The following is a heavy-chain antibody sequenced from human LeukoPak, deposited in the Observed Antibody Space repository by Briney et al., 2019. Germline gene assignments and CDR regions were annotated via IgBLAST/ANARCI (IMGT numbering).Heavy chain of an antibody. Sequence: SETLSLTCTVSGGSISSYFWSWVRQPPGKGLEWIGYIYYSGSTNYNPSLKSRVSISVDTSKNQFSLKLSSVTAADTAVYYCARTGSTVTMLYPFDHWGQGTLVTVSS. D-gene: IGHD4-17*01. J-gene: IGHJ4*02. CDR1: GGSISSYF. CDR2: IYYSGST. V-gene: IGHV4-59*01. CDR3: ARTGSTVTMLYPFDH.